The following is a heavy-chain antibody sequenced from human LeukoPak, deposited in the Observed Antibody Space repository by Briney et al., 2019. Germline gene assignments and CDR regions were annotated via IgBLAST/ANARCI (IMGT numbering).Heavy chain of an antibody. D-gene: IGHD3-10*01. Sequence: SETLSLSCTVSGGSISSSSYYWSWIRQPPGRGLEWIGEINHSGSTNYNPSLKSRVTISVDTSKNQFSLKLSSVTAADTAVYYCARGRKVRGFQRLWYFDLWGRGTLVTVSS. V-gene: IGHV4-39*07. CDR1: GGSISSSSYY. J-gene: IGHJ2*01. CDR3: ARGRKVRGFQRLWYFDL. CDR2: INHSGST.